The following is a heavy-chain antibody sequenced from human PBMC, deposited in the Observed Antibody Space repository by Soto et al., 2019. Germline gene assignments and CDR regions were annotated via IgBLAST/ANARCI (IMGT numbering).Heavy chain of an antibody. D-gene: IGHD1-1*01. CDR2: ISYDGSNK. Sequence: QVQLVESGGGVVQPGRSLRLSCADSGFTFSSYAMHWVRQAPGKGLEWVAVISYDGSNKYYADSVKGRFTISRDNSKNTLYLHMNSLRAEDTAVYYCARDRLRYYWNVFPYCQYGMDVWGQGTTVTVSS. CDR3: ARDRLRYYWNVFPYCQYGMDV. J-gene: IGHJ6*02. CDR1: GFTFSSYA. V-gene: IGHV3-30-3*01.